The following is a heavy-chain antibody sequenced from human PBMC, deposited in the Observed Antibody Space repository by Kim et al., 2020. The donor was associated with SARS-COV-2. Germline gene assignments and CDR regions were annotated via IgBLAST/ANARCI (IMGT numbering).Heavy chain of an antibody. CDR3: ARHSLRFLEWANGFDS. CDR2: IYYSGST. CDR1: GGSISSSSYY. Sequence: SETLSLTCTVSGGSISSSSYYWGWIRQPPGKGLEWIGSIYYSGSTYYNPSLKSRVTISVDTSKNQFSLKLSSVTAADTAVYYCARHSLRFLEWANGFDSWGQGTLVTVSS. D-gene: IGHD3-3*01. J-gene: IGHJ5*01. V-gene: IGHV4-39*01.